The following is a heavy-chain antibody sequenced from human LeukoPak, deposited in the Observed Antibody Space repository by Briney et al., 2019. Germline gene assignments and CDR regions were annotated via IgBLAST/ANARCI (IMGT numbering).Heavy chain of an antibody. CDR1: GFTFSSYS. Sequence: GGSLRLSRAASGFTFSSYSMNWVRQAPGKGLEWVSYISSSSSTIYYADSVKGRFTISRDNAKNSLYLQMNSLRAEDTAVYYCARDGGSYYFDYWGQGTLVTVSS. D-gene: IGHD1-26*01. CDR3: ARDGGSYYFDY. J-gene: IGHJ4*02. CDR2: ISSSSSTI. V-gene: IGHV3-48*01.